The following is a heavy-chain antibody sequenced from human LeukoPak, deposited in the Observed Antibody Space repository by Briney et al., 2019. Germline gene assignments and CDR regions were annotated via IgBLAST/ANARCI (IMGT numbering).Heavy chain of an antibody. Sequence: PSETLSLTCTVSGGSISGYYWSWIRQPPGKGPEWIGYIYYSGSTKCNPSLKSRLTMLVDTSKNQFSLKLNSVTAADTAVYYCARYDGSPANYLDYWGQGNLVTVSS. J-gene: IGHJ4*02. CDR1: GGSISGYY. CDR3: ARYDGSPANYLDY. CDR2: IYYSGST. V-gene: IGHV4-59*08. D-gene: IGHD1-26*01.